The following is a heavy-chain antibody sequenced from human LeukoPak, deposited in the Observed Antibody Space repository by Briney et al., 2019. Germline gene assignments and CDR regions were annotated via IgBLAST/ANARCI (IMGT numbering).Heavy chain of an antibody. CDR1: GYTFTGYY. CDR3: ARGAFDWFDP. CDR2: INPNSGGT. Sequence: ASVKVSCKASGYTFTGYYMHWVRQAPGQGLEWMGWINPNSGGTNYAQKFQGRVTMTRNTSISTAYMELSSLRSEDTAVYYCARGAFDWFDPWGQGTLVTVSS. V-gene: IGHV1-2*02. J-gene: IGHJ5*02.